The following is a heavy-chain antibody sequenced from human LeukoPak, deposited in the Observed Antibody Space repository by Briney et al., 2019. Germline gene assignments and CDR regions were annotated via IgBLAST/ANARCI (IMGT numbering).Heavy chain of an antibody. J-gene: IGHJ4*02. V-gene: IGHV3-7*01. CDR2: IKQDGSEE. CDR1: GFTFSSFW. D-gene: IGHD3-22*01. CDR3: ARWEGNGYNFDY. Sequence: GGSLRLSCAASGFTFSSFWMSWVRQAPGKGLEWVANIKQDGSEEYYVDSVKGRFTISRDNAKNSLYMQMNSLRAEDTAVYYCARWEGNGYNFDYRGQGTLVTVSS.